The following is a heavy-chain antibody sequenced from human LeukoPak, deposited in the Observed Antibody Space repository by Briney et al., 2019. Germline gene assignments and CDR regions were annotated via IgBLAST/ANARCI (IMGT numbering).Heavy chain of an antibody. D-gene: IGHD2-2*01. CDR3: ARALGYCSSTSCGDYYMDV. CDR2: INHSGST. V-gene: IGHV4-34*01. Sequence: SETLSLTCAVYGGSFSGYYWSWIRQPPGKGLEWIGEINHSGSTNYNPSLKSRVTISVDTSKNQFSLKLSSVTAADTAVYYCARALGYCSSTSCGDYYMDVWGKGTTVTVSS. J-gene: IGHJ6*03. CDR1: GGSFSGYY.